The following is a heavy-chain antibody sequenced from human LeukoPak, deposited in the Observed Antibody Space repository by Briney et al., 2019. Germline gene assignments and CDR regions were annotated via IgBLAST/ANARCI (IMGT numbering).Heavy chain of an antibody. V-gene: IGHV4-38-2*02. J-gene: IGHJ3*02. Sequence: SETLSLTCTVSGYSISSGYYWGWIRQPPGKGLEWIGSIYHSGSTYYNPSLKSRVTISVDTSKNKFSLKLSSVTAADTAVYYCASYTDAFDIWGQGKMVTVSS. CDR3: ASYTDAFDI. D-gene: IGHD3-16*01. CDR2: IYHSGST. CDR1: GYSISSGYY.